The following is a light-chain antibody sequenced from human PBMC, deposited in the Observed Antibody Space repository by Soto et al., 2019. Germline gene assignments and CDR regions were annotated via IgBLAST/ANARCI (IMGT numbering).Light chain of an antibody. CDR1: QSISSW. CDR2: KAS. V-gene: IGKV1-5*03. J-gene: IGKJ4*01. CDR3: QQYNSYPLT. Sequence: DIQMTQSPSTLSAFVGDRVTITCRASQSISSWLAWYQQKPGKAPKLLIYKASSLESGVPSRFSGSGSGTEFTLTISSLQPDDFAPYFCQQYNSYPLTFGGGTKVEIK.